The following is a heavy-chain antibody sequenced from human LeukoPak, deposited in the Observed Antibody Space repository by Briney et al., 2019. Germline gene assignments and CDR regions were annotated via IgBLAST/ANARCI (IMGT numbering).Heavy chain of an antibody. J-gene: IGHJ4*02. V-gene: IGHV3-30*03. D-gene: IGHD2-2*02. CDR2: ISYDGSNK. Sequence: GGSLRLSCAASGFTFSSYCMRWVRQAPGKWLEWVAVISYDGSNKYYADCVKGRFTISRDNAKNSLYLQRNSLSAEDTAVYYCARRTVPAAIRGYYFDYRGQGTLVTVSS. CDR3: ARRTVPAAIRGYYFDY. CDR1: GFTFSSYC.